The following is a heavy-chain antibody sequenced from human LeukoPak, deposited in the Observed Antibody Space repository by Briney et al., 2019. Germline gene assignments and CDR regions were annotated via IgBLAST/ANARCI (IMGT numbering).Heavy chain of an antibody. J-gene: IGHJ4*02. CDR3: ARDSNGWYFDN. CDR2: IYSGGSGGAT. Sequence: GGSLRLSCTASGFTFSTYSMNWVRQAPAKGLEWVSGIYSGGSGGATYYADSVKGRFTISRDNSKNTVYLQMNSLRAEDTAVYYCARDSNGWYFDNWGQGALVTVSS. D-gene: IGHD6-19*01. CDR1: GFTFSTYS. V-gene: IGHV3-66*01.